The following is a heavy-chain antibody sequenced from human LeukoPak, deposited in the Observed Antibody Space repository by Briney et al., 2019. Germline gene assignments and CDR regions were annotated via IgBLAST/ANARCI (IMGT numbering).Heavy chain of an antibody. CDR3: AKDPDYGDYVCDY. V-gene: IGHV3-30*18. D-gene: IGHD4-17*01. Sequence: GRSLRLSCAASGFTFSSYGMHWVRQAPGKGLEWVAVISYEGSNKYYADSVKGRFTISRDNSKNTLYLQMNSLRAEDTAVYYCAKDPDYGDYVCDYWGQGTLVTVSS. CDR1: GFTFSSYG. CDR2: ISYEGSNK. J-gene: IGHJ4*02.